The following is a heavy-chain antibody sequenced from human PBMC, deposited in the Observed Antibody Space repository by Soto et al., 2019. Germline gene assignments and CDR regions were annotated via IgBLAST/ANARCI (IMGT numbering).Heavy chain of an antibody. Sequence: QAQLVQSGGEVKKPGASVKVSCRASGYTFTSYGYAWVRQAPGQGLEWMGWISAYNGDTNYAQKFQTRAPRTTTHSTTPPHMKRGNLGSADPAVYYCARSGAYCTRIPCFFDPFGGREPLVTV. CDR2: ISAYNGDT. D-gene: IGHD2-8*01. V-gene: IGHV1-18*01. CDR3: ARSGAYCTRIPCFFDPF. CDR1: GYTFTSYG. J-gene: IGHJ4*02.